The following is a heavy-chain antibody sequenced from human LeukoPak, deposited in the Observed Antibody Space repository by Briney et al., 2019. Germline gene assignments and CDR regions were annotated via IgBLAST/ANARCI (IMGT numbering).Heavy chain of an antibody. CDR2: INHSGST. V-gene: IGHV4-34*01. D-gene: IGHD1-26*01. CDR1: GGSFGGYY. CDR3: ARARGVGATDFDY. J-gene: IGHJ4*02. Sequence: SETLSLTCAVYGGSFGGYYWSWIRQPPGKGLEWIGEINHSGSTNYNPSLKSRVTISVDTSKNQFSLKLSSVTAADTAVYYCARARGVGATDFDYWGQGTLVTVSS.